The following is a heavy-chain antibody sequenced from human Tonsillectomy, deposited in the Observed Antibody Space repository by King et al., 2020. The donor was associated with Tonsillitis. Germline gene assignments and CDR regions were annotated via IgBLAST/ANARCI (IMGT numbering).Heavy chain of an antibody. Sequence: LQLQESGPGLVKPSETLSLTCTVSGGSISSSSYYWGWIRQPPGEGLEWIGSIYYSGSTYYNPSLKSRVTISVDTSKNQFSLKLSSVTAADTAAYYCARSRDLFRAFDIWGQGTMVTVSS. V-gene: IGHV4-39*07. D-gene: IGHD2/OR15-2a*01. CDR3: ARSRDLFRAFDI. J-gene: IGHJ3*02. CDR1: GGSISSSSYY. CDR2: IYYSGST.